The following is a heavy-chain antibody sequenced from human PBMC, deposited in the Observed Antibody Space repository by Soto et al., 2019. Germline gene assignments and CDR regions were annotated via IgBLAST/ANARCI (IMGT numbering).Heavy chain of an antibody. CDR1: GFTFSGYA. CDR3: GNSPGSVSAPEGSGY. Sequence: EAQVLESGGGLAQPGGSLRLSCATSGFTFSGYAMSWVRQTPGKGLEWVSGISASGENTYYADSVEGRFIISRDNSKNTLFLHMNSLRAEDTAVYFCGNSPGSVSAPEGSGYWGRGTLVIVSS. J-gene: IGHJ4*02. D-gene: IGHD3-10*01. CDR2: ISASGENT. V-gene: IGHV3-23*01.